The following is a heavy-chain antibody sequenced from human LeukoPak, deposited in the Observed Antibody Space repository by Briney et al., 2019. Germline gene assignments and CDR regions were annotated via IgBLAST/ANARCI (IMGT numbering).Heavy chain of an antibody. CDR3: ARHTGAAPYYYYYMDV. CDR1: GYSFTSYW. D-gene: IGHD6-19*01. CDR2: IYPGDSDT. Sequence: GESLKISCKGSGYSFTSYWIGWVRQMPGKGLEWMGIIYPGDSDTRYSPSFQGQVTISADKSISTAYLQWSSLKASDTAMYYCARHTGAAPYYYYYMDVWGKGTTVTVSS. V-gene: IGHV5-51*01. J-gene: IGHJ6*03.